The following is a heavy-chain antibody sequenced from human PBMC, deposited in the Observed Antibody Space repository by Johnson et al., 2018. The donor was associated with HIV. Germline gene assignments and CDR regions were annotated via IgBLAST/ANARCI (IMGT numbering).Heavy chain of an antibody. V-gene: IGHV3-30*02. CDR3: AKDLRSGNRREAFDF. Sequence: QVQLVESGGGVVQPGRSLRLSCAASGFTFSSYGMHWVRQAPGKGLEWVAFIRYDGSNKYYADSVKGRFTISRDNSKNTLYLQMNSLRAEDTAVYYCAKDLRSGNRREAFDFWGQGTMVTVSS. CDR2: IRYDGSNK. CDR1: GFTFSSYG. J-gene: IGHJ3*01. D-gene: IGHD1-14*01.